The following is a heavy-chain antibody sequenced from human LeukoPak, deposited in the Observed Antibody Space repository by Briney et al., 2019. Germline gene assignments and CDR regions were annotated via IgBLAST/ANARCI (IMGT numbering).Heavy chain of an antibody. CDR3: ARLPPWGGFDY. V-gene: IGHV4-31*03. Sequence: SETLSLTCPVSGGSISSGGYYWSWIRQHPGKGLEWIGYIYYSGSTYYNPSLKSRVTISVDTSKNQFSLKLSSVTAADTAVYYCARLPPWGGFDYWGQGTLVTVSS. CDR2: IYYSGST. D-gene: IGHD7-27*01. J-gene: IGHJ4*02. CDR1: GGSISSGGYY.